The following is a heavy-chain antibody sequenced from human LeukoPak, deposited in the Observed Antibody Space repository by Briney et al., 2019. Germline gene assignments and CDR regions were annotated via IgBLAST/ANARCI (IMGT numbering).Heavy chain of an antibody. CDR2: IYYSGST. V-gene: IGHV4-59*01. D-gene: IGHD3-16*02. J-gene: IGHJ4*02. Sequence: ETLXXTXTVSGGSISSYYWNWIRQPPGKGLEWIGYIYYSGSTNYNPSLKSRVTISVDTSKNQFSLKLTYVTAADTAVYYCARFSFXXSDFDYWGQGTLVTVSS. CDR3: ARFSFXXSDFDY. CDR1: GGSISSYY.